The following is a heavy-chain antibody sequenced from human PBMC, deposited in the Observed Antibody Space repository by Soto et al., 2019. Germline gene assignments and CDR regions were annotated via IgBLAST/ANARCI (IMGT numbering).Heavy chain of an antibody. V-gene: IGHV3-7*01. CDR3: ATESLTGDHGY. CDR1: GFTFSSYW. J-gene: IGHJ4*02. CDR2: IKQDGSEK. D-gene: IGHD7-27*01. Sequence: EVQLVESGGGLVQPGGSLRLSCAASGFTFSSYWMSWVRQAPGKGLEWVANIKQDGSEKYYVDSVKGRFTISRDNAKNSLYLQMNSLRAEDTAVYYCATESLTGDHGYWGQGTLVTVSS.